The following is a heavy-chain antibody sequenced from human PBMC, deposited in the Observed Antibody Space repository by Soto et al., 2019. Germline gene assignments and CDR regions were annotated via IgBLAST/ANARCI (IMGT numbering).Heavy chain of an antibody. D-gene: IGHD2-2*01. V-gene: IGHV3-21*01. Sequence: GGSLRLSCAASGFTFSSYSMNWVRQAPGKGLEWVSSISSSSSYIYYADSVKGRFTISRDNAKNSLYLQVNSLRAEDTAVYYCAREDIVVVPAAEDYYYYGMDVWGQGTTVTVSS. J-gene: IGHJ6*02. CDR1: GFTFSSYS. CDR2: ISSSSSYI. CDR3: AREDIVVVPAAEDYYYYGMDV.